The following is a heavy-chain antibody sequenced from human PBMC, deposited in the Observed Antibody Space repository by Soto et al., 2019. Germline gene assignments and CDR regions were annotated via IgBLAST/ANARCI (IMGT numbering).Heavy chain of an antibody. V-gene: IGHV3-23*01. J-gene: IGHJ4*02. CDR1: GFTFSSFA. D-gene: IGHD5-18*01. CDR2: ISGSGDGT. CDR3: AGPGYSSQDY. Sequence: AGGSLRLSCAASGFTFSSFALSCVRQAPGKGLEWVSAISGSGDGTDYADSVRGRFTISRDNSKNTLYLQMNSLRAEDTAVYYCAGPGYSSQDYWGQGALVTVYS.